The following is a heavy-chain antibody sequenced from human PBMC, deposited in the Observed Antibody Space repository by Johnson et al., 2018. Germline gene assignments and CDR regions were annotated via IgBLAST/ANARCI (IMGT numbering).Heavy chain of an antibody. Sequence: QVQLRQWGAGLLKPSETLALTCAVYGGSFSGYYWSWIRQPPGKGLEWIGEINHSGSTNYNPSLKSRVTISVDTSKNQFSLKVSSVTAADTAVYYCARLVVAATDAFDIWGQGTTVNVSS. CDR1: GGSFSGYY. D-gene: IGHD1-26*01. CDR3: ARLVVAATDAFDI. J-gene: IGHJ3*02. V-gene: IGHV4-34*01. CDR2: INHSGST.